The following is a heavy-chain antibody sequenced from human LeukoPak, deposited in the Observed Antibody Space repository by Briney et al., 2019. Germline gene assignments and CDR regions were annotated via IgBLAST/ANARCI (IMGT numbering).Heavy chain of an antibody. CDR1: GYTFTSYY. D-gene: IGHD4-23*01. V-gene: IGHV1-24*01. J-gene: IGHJ3*02. CDR3: ARGGAWGGNGAFDI. Sequence: ASVKVSCKASGYTFTSYYMHWVRQAPGKGLEWMGGFDPEDGETIYAQKFQGRVTMTEDTSTDTAYMELSSLRSEDTAVYYCARGGAWGGNGAFDIWGQGTMVTVSS. CDR2: FDPEDGET.